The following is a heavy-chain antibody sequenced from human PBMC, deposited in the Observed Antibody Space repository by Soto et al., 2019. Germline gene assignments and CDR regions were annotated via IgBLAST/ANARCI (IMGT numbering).Heavy chain of an antibody. V-gene: IGHV2-26*01. CDR3: ARSLYVDYVHWYFDL. D-gene: IGHD4-17*01. CDR2: IFSNDAK. CDR1: GFSLRNIRMG. J-gene: IGHJ2*01. Sequence: QVTLKESGPVLVKPTETLTLTCTVSGFSLRNIRMGVSWIRQSPGKALEWLAHIFSNDAKSYSPSLKSRLAISRDTSKSQVVLTMTNVAPVDTATYYCARSLYVDYVHWYFDLWGRGTLVTVSS.